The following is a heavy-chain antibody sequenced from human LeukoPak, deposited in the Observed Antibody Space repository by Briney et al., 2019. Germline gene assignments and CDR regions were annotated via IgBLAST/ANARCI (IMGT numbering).Heavy chain of an antibody. V-gene: IGHV4-4*02. CDR2: IYHSGST. CDR1: GGSISSSNW. CDR3: AILPRRYYYDSTSMDV. J-gene: IGHJ6*02. Sequence: SGTLSLTCAVSGGSISSSNWWSWVHQPPGKGLEWIGEIYHSGSTNYNPSLKSRVTISVDKSKNQFSLKLSSVTAADTAVYYCAILPRRYYYDSTSMDVWGQGTTVTVSS. D-gene: IGHD3-22*01.